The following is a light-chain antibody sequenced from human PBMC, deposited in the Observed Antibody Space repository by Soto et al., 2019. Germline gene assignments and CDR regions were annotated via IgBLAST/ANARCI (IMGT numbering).Light chain of an antibody. CDR3: QQLHDYPIT. V-gene: IGKV3-15*01. J-gene: IGKJ5*01. CDR1: QSVSSN. CDR2: GAS. Sequence: EIVMTQSPATLSVSPGERATLSCRASQSVSSNLAWYQQKPGQAPRLLIYGASTRATGIPARFSGSGSGTEFTLTISSLQSEDFAVYYCQQLHDYPITFGQGTRLEIK.